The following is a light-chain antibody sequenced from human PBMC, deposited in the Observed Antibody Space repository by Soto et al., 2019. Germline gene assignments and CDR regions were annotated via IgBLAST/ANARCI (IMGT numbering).Light chain of an antibody. Sequence: QSALIQPASVSGSPGQSVTISCTGTSRDVGNYNLVSWYQQRPGKAPKLMIYEGSKRPSGVSDRFSGSKSGITASLTISGLQAEDEADYYCCSYADTTTYVFGTGTKVTVL. V-gene: IGLV2-23*01. J-gene: IGLJ1*01. CDR2: EGS. CDR1: SRDVGNYNL. CDR3: CSYADTTTYV.